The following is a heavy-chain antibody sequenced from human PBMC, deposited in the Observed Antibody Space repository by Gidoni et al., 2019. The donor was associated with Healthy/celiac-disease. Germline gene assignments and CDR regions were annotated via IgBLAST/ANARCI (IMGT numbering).Heavy chain of an antibody. Sequence: EVQLLETGGGWVRPGGALLLSRAAAGLTSSSPAMGWVRRAPGKGLEWVSAISDSGVAALSAASVRRLFTVSRDNSKNTLFLQPDSLRAGVTAVCFCATLGRHFDCPPGVWGQGTTVTVSS. V-gene: IGHV3-23*01. J-gene: IGHJ6*02. D-gene: IGHD3-9*01. CDR3: ATLGRHFDCPPGV. CDR2: ISDSGVAA. CDR1: GLTSSSPA.